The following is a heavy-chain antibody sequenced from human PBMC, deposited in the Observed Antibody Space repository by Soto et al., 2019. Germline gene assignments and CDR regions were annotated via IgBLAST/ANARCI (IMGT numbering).Heavy chain of an antibody. J-gene: IGHJ5*02. V-gene: IGHV1-8*01. D-gene: IGHD3-16*01. CDR1: GYTFTSYD. CDR3: ASGVKYVGCATWFDP. Sequence: QVQLVQSGAEMKKPGASVKVSCKASGYTFTSYDINWVRQATGQGLEYLGWMNPNSGNTGYVQKFQGRVTMTSNTPMTTANVELSSLRSADTAVSYCASGVKYVGCATWFDPCGQGALVTVSS. CDR2: MNPNSGNT.